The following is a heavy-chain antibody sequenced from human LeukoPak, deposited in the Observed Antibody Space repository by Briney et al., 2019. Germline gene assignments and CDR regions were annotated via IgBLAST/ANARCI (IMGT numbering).Heavy chain of an antibody. J-gene: IGHJ1*01. D-gene: IGHD3-10*01. Sequence: GGSLRLSCAASGFTVSSNYMSWVRQAPGKGVERVSVIYSGVSTYYAHSVNRRFTISRHNFKNTLSLQINSLRAEDPAVYYCATKGPYYYGSGLSFQHWGQVTLVTVSS. CDR2: IYSGVST. CDR3: ATKGPYYYGSGLSFQH. CDR1: GFTVSSNY. V-gene: IGHV3-66*01.